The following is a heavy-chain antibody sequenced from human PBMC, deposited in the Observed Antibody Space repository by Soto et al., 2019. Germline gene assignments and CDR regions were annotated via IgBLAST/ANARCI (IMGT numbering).Heavy chain of an antibody. CDR3: ARDSSSWYWNYYYGMDV. CDR2: IYYSGST. V-gene: IGHV4-59*01. Sequence: SETLSLTCTVSGVSISSYYWSWIRQPPGKGLEWIGYIYYSGSTNYNPSLKSRVTISVDTSKNQFSLKLSSVTAADTAVYYCARDSSSWYWNYYYGMDVWGQGTTVTAP. J-gene: IGHJ6*02. CDR1: GVSISSYY. D-gene: IGHD6-13*01.